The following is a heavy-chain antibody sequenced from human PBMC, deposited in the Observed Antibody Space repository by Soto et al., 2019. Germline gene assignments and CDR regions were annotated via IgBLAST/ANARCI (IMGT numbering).Heavy chain of an antibody. V-gene: IGHV4-61*01. CDR1: GGSVISGSYY. CDR2: IYYSGST. CDR3: ARSPDSSGYYPRWYYYGMDV. J-gene: IGHJ6*02. D-gene: IGHD3-22*01. Sequence: PSETLSLTCTVSGGSVISGSYYWSWIRQPPGRGLEWIGYIYYSGSTNYNPSLKSRVTISVDTSKNQFSLKLSSVTAADTAVYYCARSPDSSGYYPRWYYYGMDVWGQGTTVTVSS.